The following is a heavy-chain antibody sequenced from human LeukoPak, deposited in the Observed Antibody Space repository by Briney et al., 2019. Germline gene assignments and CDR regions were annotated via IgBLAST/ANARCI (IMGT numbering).Heavy chain of an antibody. Sequence: SQTLSLTCAISGDSVSSNRAAWNWIRQSPSRGLEWLGRTYYRSKWYNDYAESVKSRITINSDTSKNQFSLHLNSVTPEDTAVYYCARKGTVTTPFDYWGQGNLVTVSS. CDR3: ARKGTVTTPFDY. CDR1: GDSVSSNRAA. V-gene: IGHV6-1*01. D-gene: IGHD4-11*01. J-gene: IGHJ4*02. CDR2: TYYRSKWYN.